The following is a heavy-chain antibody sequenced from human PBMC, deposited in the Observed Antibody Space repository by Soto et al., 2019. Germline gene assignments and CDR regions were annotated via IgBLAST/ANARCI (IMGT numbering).Heavy chain of an antibody. J-gene: IGHJ4*02. V-gene: IGHV1-18*01. CDR2: ISAYNGNT. Sequence: QVQLVQSGAEVKKPGASVKVSCKASGYTFTSYGISWVRQAPGQGLEWMGWISAYNGNTNYAQKLQGRVTMTTDTPTRTAYMDLRSLRSDDTAVYYCARDMGYASTCPDYWGPGTLVTVSS. CDR1: GYTFTSYG. CDR3: ARDMGYASTCPDY. D-gene: IGHD2-8*01.